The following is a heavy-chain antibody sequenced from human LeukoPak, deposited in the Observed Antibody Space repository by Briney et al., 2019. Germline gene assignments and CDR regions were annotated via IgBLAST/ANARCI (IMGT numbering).Heavy chain of an antibody. CDR1: GFTFSSYE. CDR2: ICSSGSTI. Sequence: GGGLRLSCAASGFTFSSYEMNWVRQAPGKGLEWVSYICSSGSTIYYADSVKGRFTISRDNAKNSLYLQMNSLRAEDTAVYYCARVAEVAAYFDYWGQGTLVTVSS. J-gene: IGHJ4*02. D-gene: IGHD2-15*01. CDR3: ARVAEVAAYFDY. V-gene: IGHV3-48*03.